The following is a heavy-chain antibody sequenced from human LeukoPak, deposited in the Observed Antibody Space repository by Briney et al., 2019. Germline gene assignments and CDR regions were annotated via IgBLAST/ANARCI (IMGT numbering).Heavy chain of an antibody. J-gene: IGHJ4*02. CDR1: GYTFTSYD. D-gene: IGHD3-16*01. Sequence: ASVKVSCKTSGYTFTSYDINWVRQATGEGLEWVGWMNPNSGNTGYAQKFLDRVSMTRNAAISTAYMEQSSLRSEDTAVYYCARGAWFGSDYTALYYFDYWGQGTLVTVSS. CDR3: ARGAWFGSDYTALYYFDY. CDR2: MNPNSGNT. V-gene: IGHV1-8*01.